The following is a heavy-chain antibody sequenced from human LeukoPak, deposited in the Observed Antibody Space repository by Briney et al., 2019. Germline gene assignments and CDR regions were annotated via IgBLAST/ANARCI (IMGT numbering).Heavy chain of an antibody. D-gene: IGHD6-13*01. CDR2: IIPIFGTA. Sequence: SVKVSCKASGGTFSSYAISWVRQAPGQGLEWMGGIIPIFGTANYAQKFQGRVTITADESTSTAYMELSSLRSEDTAVYYCARGIADSPAYYYYMDVWGKGTTVTVSS. V-gene: IGHV1-69*01. CDR3: ARGIADSPAYYYYMDV. CDR1: GGTFSSYA. J-gene: IGHJ6*03.